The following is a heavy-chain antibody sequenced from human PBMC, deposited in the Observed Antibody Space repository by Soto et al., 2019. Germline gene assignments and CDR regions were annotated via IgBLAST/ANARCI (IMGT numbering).Heavy chain of an antibody. CDR2: IYYSGST. CDR3: ARDMTSPWVDYDILTGYYFGFDY. D-gene: IGHD3-9*01. Sequence: PSEAMSRTCTVSGGSISSSSYYWGWIRQPPGKGLEWIGSIYYSGSTYYNPSLKSRVTISVDTSKNQFSLKLSSVTAADTAVYYCARDMTSPWVDYDILTGYYFGFDYWGHGTLVTAS. CDR1: GGSISSSSYY. J-gene: IGHJ4*01. V-gene: IGHV4-39*02.